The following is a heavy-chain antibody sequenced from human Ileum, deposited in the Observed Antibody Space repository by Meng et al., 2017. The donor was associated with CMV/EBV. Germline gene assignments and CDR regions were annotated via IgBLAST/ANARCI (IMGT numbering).Heavy chain of an antibody. CDR1: GYTFTGSY. CDR3: ARRSGGGFSY. Sequence: ASVKVSCKASGYTFTGSYIHWVRQAPGQGLEWMGWISPNTDGTNYAQKFQGRVTMTSDTSITTAYMELTRLSSDDTALYYCARRSGGGFSYWGQGTPVTVPQ. V-gene: IGHV1-2*02. J-gene: IGHJ4*02. D-gene: IGHD4-23*01. CDR2: ISPNTDGT.